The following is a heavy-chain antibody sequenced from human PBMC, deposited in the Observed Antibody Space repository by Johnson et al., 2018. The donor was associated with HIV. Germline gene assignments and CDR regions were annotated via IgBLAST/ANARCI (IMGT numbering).Heavy chain of an antibody. D-gene: IGHD1-26*01. V-gene: IGHV3-20*04. J-gene: IGHJ3*02. Sequence: EVQLVESGGGLVQPGGSLRLSCVASGFNFDDYGVSWVRQAPGKGLEWVSGINWNGASTDYADSVKGRFNISRDNAKNSLYLQMNSLTTEDTALYYLGRGWVGATLRAFDIWGQGTMVTVSS. CDR3: GRGWVGATLRAFDI. CDR2: INWNGAST. CDR1: GFNFDDYG.